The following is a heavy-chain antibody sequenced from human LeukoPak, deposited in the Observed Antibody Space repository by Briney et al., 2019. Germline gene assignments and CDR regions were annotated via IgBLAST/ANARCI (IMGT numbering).Heavy chain of an antibody. Sequence: ASVMVSCKASGYTFTGYYMHWVRQAPGQGLEWMGWINPNSGGTNYVQKFQGRVSMTRDTSISTAYMELSRLRSDDTAVYYCARLYSSSNFDYWGQGTLVTVSS. CDR2: INPNSGGT. V-gene: IGHV1-2*02. CDR1: GYTFTGYY. D-gene: IGHD6-6*01. CDR3: ARLYSSSNFDY. J-gene: IGHJ4*02.